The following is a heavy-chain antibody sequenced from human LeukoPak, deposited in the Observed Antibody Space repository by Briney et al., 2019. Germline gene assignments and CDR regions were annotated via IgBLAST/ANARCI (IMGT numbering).Heavy chain of an antibody. CDR3: AKGPGLYSSSTDY. Sequence: ASVKVSCKASGYTFTSYAMNWVRQAPGQGLEWMGWINTNTGNPTYAQGFTGRFVFSLDTSFSTVYLRISSLRAEDTAVYYCAKGPGLYSSSTDYWGQGTLVTVSS. V-gene: IGHV7-4-1*02. J-gene: IGHJ4*02. CDR1: GYTFTSYA. CDR2: INTNTGNP. D-gene: IGHD6-13*01.